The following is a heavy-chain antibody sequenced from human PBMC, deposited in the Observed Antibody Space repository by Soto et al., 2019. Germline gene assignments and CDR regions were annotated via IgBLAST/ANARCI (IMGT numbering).Heavy chain of an antibody. CDR3: ARDFGVSGIDY. CDR1: GFTFSDYY. Sequence: QVQLVESGGGLVKPGGSLRLSCAAAGFTFSDYYMSWIRQAPGRGLEWVSYISSSGSTIYYADSVRGRFTISRVNAQNSLYLQMDSLRAEDTAVYYCARDFGVSGIDYWGQGTLLTVSS. CDR2: ISSSGSTI. J-gene: IGHJ4*02. D-gene: IGHD3-3*01. V-gene: IGHV3-11*01.